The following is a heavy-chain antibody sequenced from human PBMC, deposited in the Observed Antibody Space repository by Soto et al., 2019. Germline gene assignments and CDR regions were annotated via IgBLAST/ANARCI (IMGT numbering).Heavy chain of an antibody. V-gene: IGHV1-2*02. CDR2: INPNSGGT. D-gene: IGHD2-21*02. J-gene: IGHJ5*01. Sequence: ASVKVSCKASGYTFIGYYIHLVRQAPGQGLEWMGWINPNSGGTNYAQKFQGRVTMTRGTSISTAYMELSRLRSDDTAVYYCARDVSVSGDLGWFDSWGQGTLVTVSS. CDR1: GYTFIGYY. CDR3: ARDVSVSGDLGWFDS.